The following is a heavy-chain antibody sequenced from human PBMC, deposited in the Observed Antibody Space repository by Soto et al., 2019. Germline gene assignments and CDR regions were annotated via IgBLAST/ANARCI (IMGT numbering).Heavy chain of an antibody. V-gene: IGHV4-39*01. D-gene: IGHD6-19*01. CDR1: GGSISSSSYY. CDR2: IYYSGST. J-gene: IGHJ4*02. Sequence: PSETLSLTCTVSGGSISSSSYYWGWIRQPPGKGLEWIGSIYYSGSTYYNPSLKSRVTISVDTSKNQFSLKLSSVTASDTAVYYCARLRLAVAYYDYWGQGTLVTVSS. CDR3: ARLRLAVAYYDY.